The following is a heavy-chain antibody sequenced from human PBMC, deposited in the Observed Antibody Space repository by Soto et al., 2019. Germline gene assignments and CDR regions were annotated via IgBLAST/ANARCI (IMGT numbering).Heavy chain of an antibody. J-gene: IGHJ5*02. D-gene: IGHD1-26*01. CDR3: ARGGGSYPLGYNWFDP. CDR2: ISAYNGNT. V-gene: IGHV1-18*01. Sequence: ASVKVSCEDCCYTFTIYGISWVRQAPRQGLEWMGWISAYNGNTNYAQKLQGRVTMTTDTSTSTAYMELRSLRSDDTAVYYCARGGGSYPLGYNWFDPWGQGTLVTVSS. CDR1: CYTFTIYG.